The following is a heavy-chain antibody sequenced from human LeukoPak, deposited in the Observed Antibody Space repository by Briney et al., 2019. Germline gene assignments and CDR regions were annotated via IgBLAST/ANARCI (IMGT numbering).Heavy chain of an antibody. CDR2: INPNSGDT. D-gene: IGHD2-8*01. CDR1: GYTFSDYY. CDR3: ARDYCTNGVCYRAYNWFDP. Sequence: ASVKVSCKTSGYTFSDYYIHWIRQAPGQGLEWVGWINPNSGDTDYAQKFQGRVTVTRDTSISTAYMELGRLRSDDTAVYYCARDYCTNGVCYRAYNWFDPWGQGTLVTVSS. V-gene: IGHV1-2*02. J-gene: IGHJ5*02.